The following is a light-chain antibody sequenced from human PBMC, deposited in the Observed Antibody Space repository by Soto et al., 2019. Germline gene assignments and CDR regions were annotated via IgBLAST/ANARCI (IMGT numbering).Light chain of an antibody. Sequence: EIVLTQSPGTLSLSPGERATLSCRASQTIVGTYLAWHQQKPGQAPRLLIYGASSRASGIPDRFSGGGSGTDFTLTINRLEPEDSAVYYCQLGGFGQGTKVEI. CDR3: QLGG. V-gene: IGKV3-20*01. CDR2: GAS. CDR1: QTIVGTY. J-gene: IGKJ1*01.